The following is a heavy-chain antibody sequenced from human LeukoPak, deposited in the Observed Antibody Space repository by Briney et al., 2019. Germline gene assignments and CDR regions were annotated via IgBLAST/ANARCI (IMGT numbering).Heavy chain of an antibody. J-gene: IGHJ4*02. CDR2: ISYDGSNK. V-gene: IGHV3-30-3*01. Sequence: GRSLRLSCAASGFTFSSHAMHWVRQAPGKGLEWVAIISYDGSNKYYADSVKGRFTISRDNSKKTLYLEMNSLRVQDTAVYFCARDRDRWELLPNYWGQGTLVTVSS. D-gene: IGHD1-26*01. CDR1: GFTFSSHA. CDR3: ARDRDRWELLPNY.